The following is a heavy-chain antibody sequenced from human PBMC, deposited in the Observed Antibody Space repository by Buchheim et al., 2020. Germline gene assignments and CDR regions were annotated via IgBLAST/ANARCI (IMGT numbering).Heavy chain of an antibody. CDR2: IWYDGSNK. V-gene: IGHV3-33*01. J-gene: IGHJ4*02. D-gene: IGHD1-26*01. CDR3: ARDIEVGGSYYASCLAY. Sequence: QVQLVESGGGVVQPGRSLRLSCAASGFTFSSYGMHWVRQAPGKGLEWVAVIWYDGSNKYYADSVKGRFTISRDNSKNTLYLQMNSLRAEDTAVYYCARDIEVGGSYYASCLAYWGQGTL. CDR1: GFTFSSYG.